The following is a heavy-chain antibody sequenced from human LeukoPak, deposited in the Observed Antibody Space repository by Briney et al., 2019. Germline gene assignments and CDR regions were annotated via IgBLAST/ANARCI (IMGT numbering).Heavy chain of an antibody. CDR1: GFTSDDYG. J-gene: IGHJ4*02. D-gene: IGHD3-22*01. CDR3: ARGPVDNYYDSSGYSDY. V-gene: IGHV3-20*04. CDR2: INWNGGST. Sequence: PGGSLRLSCAASGFTSDDYGMSWVRHTPGKGLEWVSGINWNGGSTNYADSVKGRFTISRDNAKNSLYLQMNSLRAEDTAVYYCARGPVDNYYDSSGYSDYWGQGTLVTVSS.